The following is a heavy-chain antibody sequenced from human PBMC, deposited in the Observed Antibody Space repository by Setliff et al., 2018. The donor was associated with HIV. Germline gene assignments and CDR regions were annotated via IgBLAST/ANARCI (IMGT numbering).Heavy chain of an antibody. CDR2: ISAYNGNT. V-gene: IGHV1-18*01. D-gene: IGHD3-22*01. Sequence: ASVKVSCKASGHTFSNYGISWVRQAPGQGLEWMGWISAYNGNTNYVQNFQGRVTMTIDTSTSTAYMELRSLRSDDTAVYYCATVYYYESRDTFYRIEYFHHWGQGTLVTVSS. J-gene: IGHJ1*01. CDR3: ATVYYYESRDTFYRIEYFHH. CDR1: GHTFSNYG.